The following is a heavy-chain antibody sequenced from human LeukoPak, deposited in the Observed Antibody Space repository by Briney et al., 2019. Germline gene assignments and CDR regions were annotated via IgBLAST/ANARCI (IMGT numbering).Heavy chain of an antibody. CDR3: ARSYYDFLTGYYLDY. D-gene: IGHD3-9*01. Sequence: SXXLXLTXNVSGDSISSYYWSWIRQPPGEGLEWIGYIYTSGTTSYNPSLKSRVTISVDTSKNQFSLRLSSVTAADTAVYYCARSYYDFLTGYYLDYWGQGTLVTVSS. V-gene: IGHV4-4*09. CDR1: GDSISSYY. CDR2: IYTSGTT. J-gene: IGHJ4*02.